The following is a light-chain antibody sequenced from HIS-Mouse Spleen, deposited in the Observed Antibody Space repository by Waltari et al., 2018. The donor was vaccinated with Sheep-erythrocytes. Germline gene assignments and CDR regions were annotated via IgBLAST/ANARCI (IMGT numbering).Light chain of an antibody. J-gene: IGKJ4*02. CDR1: QSVLYSSNNKNY. Sequence: DIVMTQSPDSLAVSLGERGTINCKSSQSVLYSSNNKNYLAWYQQKTGQPPKLRIYWASNRESGLPDRFSGSGSGADFTLTFSSLPAGDVAVYYCQQYYSAPRTFGGGTKVEIK. V-gene: IGKV4-1*01. CDR3: QQYYSAPRT. CDR2: WAS.